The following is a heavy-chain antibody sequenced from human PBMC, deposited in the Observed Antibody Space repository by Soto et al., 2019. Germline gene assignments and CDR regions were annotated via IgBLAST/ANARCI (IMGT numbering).Heavy chain of an antibody. CDR2: IYYSGST. Sequence: PSETLSLTCTFSGGSISSYYWSWIRQPPGKGLEWIGYIYYSGSTNYNPSLKSRVTISVDTSKNQFSLKLSSVTAADTAVYYCAAVADKEFDYWGQGTLVTSPQ. V-gene: IGHV4-59*08. D-gene: IGHD6-19*01. CDR3: AAVADKEFDY. CDR1: GGSISSYY. J-gene: IGHJ4*02.